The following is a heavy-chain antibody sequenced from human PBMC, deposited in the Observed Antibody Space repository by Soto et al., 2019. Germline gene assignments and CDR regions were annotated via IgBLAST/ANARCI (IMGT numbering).Heavy chain of an antibody. V-gene: IGHV1-69*01. Sequence: QVQLVQSGAEVQKPGSSVKVSCKASGGTFSSYAISWVRQAPGQGLEWMGGIIPIFGTANYAQKFQGRVTITADESTSTAYMELSSLRSEDTAVYYCASNAGNYYGSGSYYSRFDYWGQGTLVTVSS. CDR3: ASNAGNYYGSGSYYSRFDY. J-gene: IGHJ4*02. CDR1: GGTFSSYA. D-gene: IGHD3-10*01. CDR2: IIPIFGTA.